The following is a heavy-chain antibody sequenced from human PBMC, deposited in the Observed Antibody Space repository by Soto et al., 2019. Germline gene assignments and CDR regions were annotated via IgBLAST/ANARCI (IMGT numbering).Heavy chain of an antibody. Sequence: SVKVSCKASGYTVTSYGISWVRQAPGQGLEWMGWISAYNGNTNYAQKLQGRVTMTTDTSTSTAYMELRSLISDDTAVYYCARPARHRYGSVTYYYGMDVWGQGTTVTVSS. CDR2: ISAYNGNT. CDR1: GYTVTSYG. CDR3: ARPARHRYGSVTYYYGMDV. D-gene: IGHD3-10*01. J-gene: IGHJ6*02. V-gene: IGHV1-18*04.